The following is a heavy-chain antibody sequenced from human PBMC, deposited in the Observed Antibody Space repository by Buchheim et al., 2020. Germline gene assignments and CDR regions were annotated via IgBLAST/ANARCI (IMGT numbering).Heavy chain of an antibody. CDR2: VNQDGSGQ. CDR3: ARVSDSSWGKF. Sequence: EVQLVESGGALVQPGGSLRLSCATSGFTFTNYGMRWVRQAPGKGLGWVASVNQDGSGQYYVDSVKGRFTISRDNAKNSVYLQMNSLRAEDTAVYYCARVSDSSWGKFWGQGTL. CDR1: GFTFTNYG. J-gene: IGHJ4*02. V-gene: IGHV3-7*01. D-gene: IGHD7-27*01.